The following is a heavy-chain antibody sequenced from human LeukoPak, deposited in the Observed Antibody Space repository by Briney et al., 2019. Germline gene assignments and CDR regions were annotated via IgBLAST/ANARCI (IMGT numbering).Heavy chain of an antibody. Sequence: SETLSLTCAVYGGPFIGFFWSWIRQAPAKGLEWIGEVSHSGSSNYNPPLKSRINISLDTSKSQFSLRLTSVTAADTAVYYCARGIFYGGRNQYIWLDLWGQGTLVTVSS. CDR1: GGPFIGFF. CDR2: VSHSGSS. V-gene: IGHV4-34*01. D-gene: IGHD4-23*01. J-gene: IGHJ5*02. CDR3: ARGIFYGGRNQYIWLDL.